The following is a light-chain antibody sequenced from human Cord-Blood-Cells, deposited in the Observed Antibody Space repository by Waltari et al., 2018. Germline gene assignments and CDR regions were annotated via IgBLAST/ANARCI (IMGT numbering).Light chain of an antibody. CDR3: QQSYSTPWT. J-gene: IGKJ1*01. V-gene: IGKV1-39*01. CDR2: ASA. Sequence: DIQMTQSPSSLSASVGDRVTITCRASQSISSYLNWYQQKPGKAPKLLIYASASLQSVVPSRLSGSGSGTDFTLTISSLQPEDFATHYCQQSYSTPWTFGQGTKVESK. CDR1: QSISSY.